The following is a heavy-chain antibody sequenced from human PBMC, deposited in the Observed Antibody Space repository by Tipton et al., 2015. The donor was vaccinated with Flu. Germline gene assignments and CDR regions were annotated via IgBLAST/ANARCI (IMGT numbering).Heavy chain of an antibody. CDR2: VYSSGST. J-gene: IGHJ4*02. CDR1: GGSISGTRYT. CDR3: ARGSVGPITD. V-gene: IGHV4-39*07. Sequence: TLSLTCTVSGGSISGTRYTWDWIRQPPGKGLEWIGGVYSSGSTSYNPSLRSRVTISVEFNNQFSLRLDSVTAADTAVYFCARGSVGPITDWGQGTLVTVSS.